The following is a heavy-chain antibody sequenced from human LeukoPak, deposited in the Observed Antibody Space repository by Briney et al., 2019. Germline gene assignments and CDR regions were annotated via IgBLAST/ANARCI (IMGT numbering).Heavy chain of an antibody. CDR3: ARWDTAMVNFDY. CDR1: GFTFSSYG. Sequence: GGSLRLSCAASGFTFSSYGMHWVRQAPGKGLEWVAFIRYDGSNKYYADSVKGRFTISRENAKNSLYLQMNSLRAGDTAVYYCARWDTAMVNFDYWGQGTLVTVSS. D-gene: IGHD5-18*01. J-gene: IGHJ4*02. V-gene: IGHV3-30*02. CDR2: IRYDGSNK.